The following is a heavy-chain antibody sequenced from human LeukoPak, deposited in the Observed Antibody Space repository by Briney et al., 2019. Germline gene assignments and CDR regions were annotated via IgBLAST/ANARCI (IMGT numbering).Heavy chain of an antibody. D-gene: IGHD3-3*01. V-gene: IGHV1-46*01. CDR1: RYTFTSYY. CDR2: INPSGGST. J-gene: IGHJ4*02. CDR3: ACSFDTIFGVVAGNYFDY. Sequence: ASVKVSCKASRYTFTSYYMHWVRQAPGQGLEWMGIINPSGGSTSYAQKFQGRVTMTRDTSTSTVYMELSSLRSEDTAVYYCACSFDTIFGVVAGNYFDYWGQGTLVTVSS.